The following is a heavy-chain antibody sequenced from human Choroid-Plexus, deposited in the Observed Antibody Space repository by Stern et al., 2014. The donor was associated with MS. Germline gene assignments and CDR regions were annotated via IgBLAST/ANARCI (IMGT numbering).Heavy chain of an antibody. CDR1: GFTFSNFG. D-gene: IGHD2-15*01. CDR2: ISYDGSDK. CDR3: AKDRQWSTYFFDY. Sequence: VQLVESGGGEAQPGRPLIPSCAASGFTFSNFGMHWVRPAPGKGLEWLALISYDGSDKYYADSVKGRFTIFRDNSKNTLYMHMNSLRAEDTAVYYCAKDRQWSTYFFDYWGQGSLVTVSS. J-gene: IGHJ4*02. V-gene: IGHV3-30*18.